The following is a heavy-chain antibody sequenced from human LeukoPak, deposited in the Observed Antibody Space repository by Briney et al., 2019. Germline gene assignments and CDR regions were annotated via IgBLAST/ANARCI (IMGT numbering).Heavy chain of an antibody. CDR2: IYYSGST. J-gene: IGHJ4*02. V-gene: IGHV4-59*01. CDR1: GGPISSYY. Sequence: SETLSLTCTVSGGPISSYYWSWIRQPPGKGLEWIGYIYYSGSTNYNPSLKSRVTISVDTSKNQFSLKLSSVTAADTAVYYCAAAAGTFDYWGQGTLVTVSS. D-gene: IGHD6-13*01. CDR3: AAAAGTFDY.